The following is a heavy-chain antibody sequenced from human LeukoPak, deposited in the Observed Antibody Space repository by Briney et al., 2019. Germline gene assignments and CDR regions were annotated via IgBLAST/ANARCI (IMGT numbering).Heavy chain of an antibody. D-gene: IGHD3-10*01. CDR1: GFIFSDYS. CDR3: ARVARGNYFGSGSYNTD. CDR2: ISSSSSTI. Sequence: PGGSLRLSCAVSGFIFSDYSMTWVRQAPGKGLEWVSYISSSSSTIYYADSVKGRFTISRDNAQNSLYLQMTSLRADDTALYYCARVARGNYFGSGSYNTDWGQGTLVSVSS. J-gene: IGHJ4*02. V-gene: IGHV3-48*01.